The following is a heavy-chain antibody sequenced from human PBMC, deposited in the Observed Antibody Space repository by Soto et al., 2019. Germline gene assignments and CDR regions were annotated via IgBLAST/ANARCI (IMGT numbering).Heavy chain of an antibody. CDR1: GGSFSGYY. J-gene: IGHJ6*03. V-gene: IGHV4-34*01. Sequence: PSETLSLTCAVYGGSFSGYYWSWIRQPPGKGLEWIGEINHSGSTNYNPSLKSRVTISVDRSKNQFSLELTSVTAADTAVYYCGHGAYYYYMDVWGKGTTVTVSS. D-gene: IGHD1-26*01. CDR2: INHSGST. CDR3: GHGAYYYYMDV.